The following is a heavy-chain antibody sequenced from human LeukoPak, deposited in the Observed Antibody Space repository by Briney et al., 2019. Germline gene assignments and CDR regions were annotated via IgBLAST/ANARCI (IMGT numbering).Heavy chain of an antibody. J-gene: IGHJ6*02. D-gene: IGHD1-14*01. CDR2: IYHSGST. CDR3: ARSISGILGV. V-gene: IGHV4-30-2*01. CDR1: GGSISSGGYS. Sequence: SETLPLTCADSGGSISSGGYSWSWIRQPPGKGLEWIGYIYHSGSTYYNPSLKSRVTISVDRSKNQFSLKLSSVTAADTAVYYCARSISGILGVWGQGTTVTVSS.